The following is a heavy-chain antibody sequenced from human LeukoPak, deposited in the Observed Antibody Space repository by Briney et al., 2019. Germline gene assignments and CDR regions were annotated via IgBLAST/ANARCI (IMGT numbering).Heavy chain of an antibody. CDR2: ISGSGGST. V-gene: IGHV3-23*01. Sequence: GGSLRLSCAASGFTFSSYAMSWVRQAPGKELEWVSVISGSGGSTYYADSVKGRFTISRDNSKNTLYLQMNSLRAEDTAVYYCAKDREAAMVAFDYWGQGTLVTVSS. CDR3: AKDREAAMVAFDY. CDR1: GFTFSSYA. J-gene: IGHJ4*02. D-gene: IGHD5-18*01.